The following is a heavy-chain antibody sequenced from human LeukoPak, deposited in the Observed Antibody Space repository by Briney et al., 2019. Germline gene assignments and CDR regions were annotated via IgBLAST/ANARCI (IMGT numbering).Heavy chain of an antibody. CDR2: ISYDGRNK. J-gene: IGHJ4*02. Sequence: GGSLRLSCAASGFTFSNYAMHWVRQAPGKGLEWMSVISYDGRNKYFADSVKGRFTLSRDNSKNTLYLQMNSLRAEDTAVYYCAKDNPPTGTYYYDSSGYYYVGYFDYWGQGTLVTVSS. V-gene: IGHV3-30*04. D-gene: IGHD3-22*01. CDR1: GFTFSNYA. CDR3: AKDNPPTGTYYYDSSGYYYVGYFDY.